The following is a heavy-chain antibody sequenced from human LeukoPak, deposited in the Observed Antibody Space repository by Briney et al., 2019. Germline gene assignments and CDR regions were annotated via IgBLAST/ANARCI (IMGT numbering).Heavy chain of an antibody. CDR3: ARHIITMVRGPKGFDY. V-gene: IGHV1-18*01. J-gene: IGHJ4*02. D-gene: IGHD3-10*01. CDR2: ISAYNGNT. Sequence: ASVKVSCKASGDTFTSYGISWVRQAPGQGLEWMGWISAYNGNTNYAQKLQGRVTMTTDTSTSTAYMELRSLRSDDTAVYYCARHIITMVRGPKGFDYWGQGTLVTVSS. CDR1: GDTFTSYG.